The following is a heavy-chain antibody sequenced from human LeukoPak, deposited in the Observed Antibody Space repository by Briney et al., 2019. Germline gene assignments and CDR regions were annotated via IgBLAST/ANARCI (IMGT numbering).Heavy chain of an antibody. CDR3: AKDSLWYGSSWTYFDY. V-gene: IGHV3-30*18. Sequence: GRSLRLSCAASGFTFSSYGMHWVRQAPGKGLEWVAVISYDGSNKYYADSVKGRFTISRDNSKNTLYLQMNSLGAEDTAVYYCAKDSLWYGSSWTYFDYWGQGTLVTVSS. J-gene: IGHJ4*02. CDR2: ISYDGSNK. CDR1: GFTFSSYG. D-gene: IGHD6-13*01.